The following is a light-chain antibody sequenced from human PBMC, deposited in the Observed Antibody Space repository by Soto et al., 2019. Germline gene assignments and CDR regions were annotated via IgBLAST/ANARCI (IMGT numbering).Light chain of an antibody. V-gene: IGKV3-15*01. CDR3: RQYNGYPTWT. J-gene: IGKJ1*01. CDR2: GAS. Sequence: IVMTQSPATLPVSPGERATLSCRGSQSLSSKLAWYQRKPGQAPRLLIYGASSRATGIPATFSGSGSGTEFTLTISSLQSEDFATYYCRQYNGYPTWTFGQGTKVDIK. CDR1: QSLSSK.